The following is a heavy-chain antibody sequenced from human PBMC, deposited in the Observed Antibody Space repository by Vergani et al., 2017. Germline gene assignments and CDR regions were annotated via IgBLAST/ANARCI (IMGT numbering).Heavy chain of an antibody. CDR2: ISYDGSNK. J-gene: IGHJ4*02. CDR1: GFTFSSYG. V-gene: IGHV3-30*18. Sequence: QVQLVESGGGVVQPGRSLRLSCAASGFTFSSYGMHWVRQAPGKGLEWVAVISYDGSNKYYSESVKGRFTISRDNSKNTLYLQMNRLRAEDTAVYYCAKDPKPSIAVAGFDYWGQGTLVTVSS. CDR3: AKDPKPSIAVAGFDY. D-gene: IGHD6-19*01.